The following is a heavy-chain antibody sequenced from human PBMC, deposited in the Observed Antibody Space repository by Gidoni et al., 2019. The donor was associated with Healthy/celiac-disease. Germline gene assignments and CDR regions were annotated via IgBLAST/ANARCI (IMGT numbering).Heavy chain of an antibody. J-gene: IGHJ4*02. CDR2: ISGSGGST. Sequence: EVQLVESGGGLVQPGGSLSLSCAASGFTFIRYAMSWVRQAPRKGLEWVSAISGSGGSTYYADSVKGRFTIARDNSKNTLYLQMNSLRAEDTAVYYCANVPHWYYFDYWGQGTLVTVSS. CDR3: ANVPHWYYFDY. CDR1: GFTFIRYA. D-gene: IGHD2-8*02. V-gene: IGHV3-23*04.